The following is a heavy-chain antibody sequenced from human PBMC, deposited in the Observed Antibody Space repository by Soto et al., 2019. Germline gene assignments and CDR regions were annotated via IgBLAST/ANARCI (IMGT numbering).Heavy chain of an antibody. CDR1: GGSFGGYD. CDR2: INHSGIT. D-gene: IGHD2-15*01. V-gene: IGHV4-34*01. Sequence: SETLSLTCAVYGGSFGGYDWSWIRQPPGKGLEWIGEINHSGITNYNPSLTSRVTISVDTSKNQFSLKLSSVTAADTAVYYCARVIRLASFQSYFDYWGQGTLVTVSS. J-gene: IGHJ4*02. CDR3: ARVIRLASFQSYFDY.